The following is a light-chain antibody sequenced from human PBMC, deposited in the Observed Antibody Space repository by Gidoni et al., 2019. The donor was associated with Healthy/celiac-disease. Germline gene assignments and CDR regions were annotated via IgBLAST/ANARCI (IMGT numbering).Light chain of an antibody. V-gene: IGKV3-20*01. CDR1: QSVSSSY. CDR2: GAS. Sequence: IVLTQSPGTLSLSPGERATLPCRASQSVSSSYLAWYQQKPGQAPRLLIYGASSRDTGIPDRFSGSGSGTDFTLTISRLEPEDFAVYYCQQYGSSPGTFGQGTKVEIK. J-gene: IGKJ1*01. CDR3: QQYGSSPGT.